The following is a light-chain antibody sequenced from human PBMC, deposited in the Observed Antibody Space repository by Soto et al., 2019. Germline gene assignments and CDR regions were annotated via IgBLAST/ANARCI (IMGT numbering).Light chain of an antibody. J-gene: IGKJ5*01. Sequence: EIVLTYSPGTLSLSPWAIATLSCRASQSVSTSSLAWYQQKGGQAPRLLIHGASSRATGLPARFSGSGSGTEFTLTISSLQSEDFAVYHCQQYNNWPPITFGQVTRLEIK. V-gene: IGKV3-15*01. CDR2: GAS. CDR3: QQYNNWPPIT. CDR1: QSVSTSS.